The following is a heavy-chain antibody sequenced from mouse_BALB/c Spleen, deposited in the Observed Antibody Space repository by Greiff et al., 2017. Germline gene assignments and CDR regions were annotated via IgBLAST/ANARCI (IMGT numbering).Heavy chain of an antibody. V-gene: IGHV2-6-5*01. CDR1: GFSLTDYG. CDR2: IWGGGST. J-gene: IGHJ1*01. Sequence: VKLVESGPGLVAPSQSLSITCTVSGFSLTDYGVSWIRQPPGKGLEWLGVIWGGGSTYYNSALKSRLSISKDNSKSQVFLKMNSLQTDDTAMYYCAKQRGNYPYWYFDVWGAGTTVTVSS. D-gene: IGHD2-1*01. CDR3: AKQRGNYPYWYFDV.